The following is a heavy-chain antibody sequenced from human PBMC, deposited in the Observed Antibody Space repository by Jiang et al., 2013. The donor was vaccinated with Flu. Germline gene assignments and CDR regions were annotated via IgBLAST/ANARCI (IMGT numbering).Heavy chain of an antibody. D-gene: IGHD4-11*01. CDR1: GFTFSSYA. J-gene: IGHJ2*01. V-gene: IGHV3-30-3*01. CDR3: ARDDYSSHWYFDL. CDR2: ISYDGSNK. Sequence: VQLLESGGGVVQPGRSLRLSCAASGFTFSSYAMHWVRQAPGKGLEWVAVISYDGSNKYYADSVKGRFTISRDNSKNTLYLQMNSLRAEDTAVYYCARDDYSSHWYFDLWGRGTLVTVSS.